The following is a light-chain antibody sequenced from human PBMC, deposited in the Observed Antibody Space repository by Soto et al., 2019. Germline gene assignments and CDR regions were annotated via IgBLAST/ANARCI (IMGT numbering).Light chain of an antibody. CDR2: AAS. CDR1: QGISTY. Sequence: DIQMTQSPSSLSASVGDRVAITCRASQGISTYLAWYQQKPGKVPKLLIYAASTLQSGVPSRFSGSGSGTDFTLTISSLQPDDVATYYCQTYNSAPFTFGPGTKVDIK. V-gene: IGKV1-27*01. J-gene: IGKJ3*01. CDR3: QTYNSAPFT.